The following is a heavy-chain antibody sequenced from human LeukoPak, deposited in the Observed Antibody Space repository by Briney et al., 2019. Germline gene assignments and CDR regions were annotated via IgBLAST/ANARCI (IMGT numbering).Heavy chain of an antibody. CDR3: ARALTFYYSDAFDI. V-gene: IGHV3-64*01. J-gene: IGHJ3*02. CDR2: ISSNGGST. Sequence: GGSLRLSCAASGFTFSSYAVHWVRQAPGKGLEYVSTISSNGGSTYYANSVKGRFTISRDNSKNTLYLQMGSLRDEDMAVYYCARALTFYYSDAFDIWGQGTMVTVSS. D-gene: IGHD3-22*01. CDR1: GFTFSSYA.